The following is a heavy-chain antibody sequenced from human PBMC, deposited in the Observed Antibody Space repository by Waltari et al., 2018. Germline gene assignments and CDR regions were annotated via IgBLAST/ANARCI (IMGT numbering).Heavy chain of an antibody. V-gene: IGHV1-69*04. J-gene: IGHJ4*02. Sequence: QVQLVQSGADVKKPGSSVKVSCKASGGTFSSYAISWVRQAPGQGPEWMGRIIPILGIANYAQKFQGRVTITADKSTSTAYMELSSLRSEDTAVYYCASLIVVRGDYAFDYWGQGTLVTVSS. CDR2: IIPILGIA. D-gene: IGHD4-17*01. CDR3: ASLIVVRGDYAFDY. CDR1: GGTFSSYA.